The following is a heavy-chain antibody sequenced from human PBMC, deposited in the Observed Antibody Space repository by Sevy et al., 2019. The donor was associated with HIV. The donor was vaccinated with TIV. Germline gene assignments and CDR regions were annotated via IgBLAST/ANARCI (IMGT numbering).Heavy chain of an antibody. Sequence: ASVKVSCKVSGYTLTQLSMHWVRQAPGKGLEWMGSFDPEDGETLYAQKFQGRVTMTEDTSTNTAYMELSSLRSEDTAVYYCATTKDYYDSSGSPFDHWGQGTLVTVSS. J-gene: IGHJ4*02. CDR1: GYTLTQLS. CDR3: ATTKDYYDSSGSPFDH. D-gene: IGHD3-22*01. V-gene: IGHV1-24*01. CDR2: FDPEDGET.